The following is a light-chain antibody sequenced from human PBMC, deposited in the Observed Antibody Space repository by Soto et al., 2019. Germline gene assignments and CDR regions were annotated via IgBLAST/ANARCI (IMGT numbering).Light chain of an antibody. Sequence: QSALTQPASVSGSPGQSITISCTGTSSDVGNYNLVSWYQQHPGKAPKLMIYEGSKRPSGVSNRFSGSKSGNTASLTISGLQAEDEADYYCCSYAGSTTFSVLFGGGTKLTVL. CDR1: SSDVGNYNL. J-gene: IGLJ2*01. CDR3: CSYAGSTTFSVL. CDR2: EGS. V-gene: IGLV2-23*03.